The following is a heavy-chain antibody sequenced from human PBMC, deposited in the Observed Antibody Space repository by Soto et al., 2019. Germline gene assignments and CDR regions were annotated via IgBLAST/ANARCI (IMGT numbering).Heavy chain of an antibody. D-gene: IGHD3-22*01. V-gene: IGHV1-69*02. J-gene: IGHJ4*02. Sequence: SVKVSCKASGGTFSSYTISWVRQAPGQGLEWMGRIIPILGIANYAQKFQGRVTITTDKSTSTAYMELRSLRSEDTAVYYCARDYYDSSGYYFPDYWGQGTLVTVSS. CDR3: ARDYYDSSGYYFPDY. CDR2: IIPILGIA. CDR1: GGTFSSYT.